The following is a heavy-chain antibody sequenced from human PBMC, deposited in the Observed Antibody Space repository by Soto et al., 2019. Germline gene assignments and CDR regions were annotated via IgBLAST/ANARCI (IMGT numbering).Heavy chain of an antibody. CDR3: ARDGGVTKAVFAI. J-gene: IGHJ3*02. CDR1: GGSISTYY. D-gene: IGHD2-8*02. CDR2: IDYSGST. V-gene: IGHV4-59*01. Sequence: PSETLSLTCTVSGGSISTYYWTWIRQPPGKGLEWIGYIDYSGSTNYNPSLKSRVTMSVDTSKNQISLKLNSVTAADTAVYSCARDGGVTKAVFAIWGQGTMVTVSS.